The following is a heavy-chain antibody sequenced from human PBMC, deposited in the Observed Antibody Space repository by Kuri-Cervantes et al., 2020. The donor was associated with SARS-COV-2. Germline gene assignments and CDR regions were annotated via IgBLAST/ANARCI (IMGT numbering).Heavy chain of an antibody. CDR1: GFSFSRSG. J-gene: IGHJ6*03. Sequence: GGSLRLSCAASGFSFSRSGMHWVRQAPGKGLEWLAVILYDGSDKFYADSVKGRFTVSRDNSKNTLYLQMNSLRAEDTAVYYCARSGSGTYFHYLYYYMDVWGKGTTVTGYS. CDR2: ILYDGSDK. CDR3: ARSGSGTYFHYLYYYMDV. V-gene: IGHV3-33*01. D-gene: IGHD3-10*01.